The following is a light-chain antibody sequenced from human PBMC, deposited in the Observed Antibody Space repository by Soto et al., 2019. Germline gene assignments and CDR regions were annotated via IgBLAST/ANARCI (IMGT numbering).Light chain of an antibody. V-gene: IGLV2-18*02. Sequence: QSALTQPPSVSGSPGQSVAISCTGTSSDVGNSNGVSWYHQPPGTAPKLMIYDLNNRPSGVPDRFSGSKSGNTASLTISGLQAEDEGDYYCSSYTSSSTYVFGTGTKVTVL. CDR2: DLN. J-gene: IGLJ1*01. CDR1: SSDVGNSNG. CDR3: SSYTSSSTYV.